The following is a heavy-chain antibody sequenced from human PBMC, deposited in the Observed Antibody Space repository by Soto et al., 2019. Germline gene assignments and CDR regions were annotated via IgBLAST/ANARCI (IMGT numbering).Heavy chain of an antibody. CDR2: ITSNTRTI. CDR1: GFTVSNYD. Sequence: EVQLVESGGGVVQPGGSLRLSCAASGFTVSNYDMVWVRQAPGKGLEWVSFITSNTRTINYVDAVKGRFTISRDNAKNSLNLQMNSLRDEYTAVYYCARSLGGGHWDYWGPGTLVTVSS. V-gene: IGHV3-48*02. J-gene: IGHJ4*02. D-gene: IGHD3-16*01. CDR3: ARSLGGGHWDY.